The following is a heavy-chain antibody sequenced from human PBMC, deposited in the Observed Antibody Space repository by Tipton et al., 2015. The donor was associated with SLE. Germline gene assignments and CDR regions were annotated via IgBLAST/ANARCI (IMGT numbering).Heavy chain of an antibody. Sequence: SLRLSCAASGFTFSSYWMSWVRQAPGKGLEWVANIKQDGSEKYYVDSVKGRFTISRDNAKNSLYLHMNSLRAEDTAVYYCARDGTGGWMGDWGQGTLVTVSS. CDR3: ARDGTGGWMGD. CDR1: GFTFSSYW. J-gene: IGHJ4*02. D-gene: IGHD7-27*01. CDR2: IKQDGSEK. V-gene: IGHV3-7*01.